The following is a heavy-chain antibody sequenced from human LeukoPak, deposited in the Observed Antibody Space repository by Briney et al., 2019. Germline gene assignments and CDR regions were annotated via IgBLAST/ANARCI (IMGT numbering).Heavy chain of an antibody. CDR1: GFTFSSYA. Sequence: GRSLRLSCAASGFTFSSYAMHWVRQAPGKGLEWVAVISYDGSNKYYAESVKGRFTISRDNSKNTLYLQMNSLRAEDTAVYYCARGFHWGQGTLVTVSS. CDR3: ARGFH. V-gene: IGHV3-30*14. CDR2: ISYDGSNK. J-gene: IGHJ1*01.